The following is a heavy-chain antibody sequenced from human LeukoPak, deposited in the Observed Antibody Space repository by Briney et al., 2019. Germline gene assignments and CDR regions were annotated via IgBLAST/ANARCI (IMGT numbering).Heavy chain of an antibody. J-gene: IGHJ4*02. CDR1: GGSFSGYY. CDR2: INHSGST. CDR3: ARATTVSGLFDY. D-gene: IGHD1-1*01. V-gene: IGHV4-34*01. Sequence: SETLSLTCAVYGGSFSGYYWSWIRQPPGKGLEWIGEINHSGSTNYNPSLKSRVTISVDTSKNQFSLKLSSVTAADTAVYYCARATTVSGLFDYWGQGTLVTVSS.